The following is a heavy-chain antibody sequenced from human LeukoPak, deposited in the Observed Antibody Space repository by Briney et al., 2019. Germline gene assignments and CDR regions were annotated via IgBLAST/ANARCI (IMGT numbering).Heavy chain of an antibody. CDR3: ARLGDYSNYYWFYT. CDR2: ISSTIGNI. Sequence: VGSLRLSCAVSRFTSSKDNMNCVLQSPGNGRKGFSSISSTIGNISYTDSGRVRFTISRDNATNSMYLQMRTLRDEDTAVYFCARLGDYSNYYWFYTWGPGNLVTVSS. CDR1: RFTSSKDN. J-gene: IGHJ5*02. D-gene: IGHD4-11*01. V-gene: IGHV3-21*01.